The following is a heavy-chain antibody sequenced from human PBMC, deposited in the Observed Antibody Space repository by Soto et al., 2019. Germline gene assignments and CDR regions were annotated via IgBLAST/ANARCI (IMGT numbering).Heavy chain of an antibody. CDR3: ARGVPHLGITGTTYYFDY. CDR2: IYSGGST. D-gene: IGHD1-20*01. J-gene: IGHJ4*02. CDR1: GFTVSSNY. Sequence: GGSLRLSCAASGFTVSSNYMSWVRQAPGKGLEWVSVIYSGGSTYYADSVKGRFTISRDNSKNTLYLQMNSLRAEDTAVYYCARGVPHLGITGTTYYFDYWGQGTLVTVSS. V-gene: IGHV3-66*01.